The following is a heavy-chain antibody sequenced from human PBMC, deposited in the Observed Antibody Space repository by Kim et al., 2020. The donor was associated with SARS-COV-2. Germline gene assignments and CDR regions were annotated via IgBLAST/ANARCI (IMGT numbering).Heavy chain of an antibody. CDR2: INHSGDST. Sequence: GESLRLSCAASGFTFSSYAMTWVRQVPGKGLEWVSSINHSGDSTYYADSVKGRLTISRDNSKNTLYLQMTSLRAEDTAIYFCARSPRGDILRYFDSLSSYYFDYWGQGTLVTVSS. CDR1: GFTFSSYA. D-gene: IGHD3-9*01. J-gene: IGHJ4*02. CDR3: ARSPRGDILRYFDSLSSYYFDY. V-gene: IGHV3-23*01.